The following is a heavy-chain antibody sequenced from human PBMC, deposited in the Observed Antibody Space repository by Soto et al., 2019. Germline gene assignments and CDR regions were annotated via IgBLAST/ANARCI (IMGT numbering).Heavy chain of an antibody. CDR3: ARDYYGSGSYSKGDAFDI. D-gene: IGHD3-10*01. V-gene: IGHV3-30-3*01. CDR2: ISYDGSNK. CDR1: GFTFSSHA. Sequence: GSLRLSCAASGFTFSSHAIHWCRHSAFKGLEWVAVISYDGSNKYYADSVKGRFTISRDNSKNTLYLQMNSLRAEDTAVYYCARDYYGSGSYSKGDAFDIWGQGTMVTVSS. J-gene: IGHJ3*02.